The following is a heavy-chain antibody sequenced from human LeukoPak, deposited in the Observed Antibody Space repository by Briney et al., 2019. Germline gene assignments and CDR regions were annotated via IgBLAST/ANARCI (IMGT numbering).Heavy chain of an antibody. CDR1: GFTFSSYS. CDR3: ARDGYSGSYLRSEYFQH. CDR2: ISSSSSYI. V-gene: IGHV3-21*01. Sequence: PGGSLRLSCAASGFTFSSYSMNWVRQAPGKGLEWVSSISSSSSYIYYADSVKGRFTISRDNAKNSLYLQMNSLRAEDTAVYYCARDGYSGSYLRSEYFQHRGQGTLVTVSS. J-gene: IGHJ1*01. D-gene: IGHD1-26*01.